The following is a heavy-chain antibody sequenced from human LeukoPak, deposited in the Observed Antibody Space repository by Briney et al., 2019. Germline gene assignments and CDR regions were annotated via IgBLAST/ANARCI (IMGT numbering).Heavy chain of an antibody. D-gene: IGHD3-10*01. Sequence: PSETLSLTCTVSGGSVSSSRYYWGWIRQPPGKGLEWIGSIYHSGSTYCNPSLKSRVTFSVDTSKNQFSPKLSSVTAADTAVYYCARIASFASGSYYEDYWGQGTLVTVSS. V-gene: IGHV4-39*01. CDR1: GGSVSSSRYY. J-gene: IGHJ4*02. CDR2: IYHSGST. CDR3: ARIASFASGSYYEDY.